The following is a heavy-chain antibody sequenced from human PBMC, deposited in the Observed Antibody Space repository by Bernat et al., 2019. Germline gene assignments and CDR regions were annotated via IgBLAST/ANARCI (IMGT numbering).Heavy chain of an antibody. CDR3: AKDLYYDSSGYHAFDI. D-gene: IGHD3-22*01. J-gene: IGHJ3*02. Sequence: EVQLVESGGGLVQPGRSLRLSCTASGFTFGDYAMSWVRQAPGKGLEWVSLISGDGGSTYYADSVKGRFTISRDNSKNSLYLQMNSLRTEDTALYYCAKDLYYDSSGYHAFDIWGQGTMVTVSS. V-gene: IGHV3-43*02. CDR1: GFTFGDYA. CDR2: ISGDGGST.